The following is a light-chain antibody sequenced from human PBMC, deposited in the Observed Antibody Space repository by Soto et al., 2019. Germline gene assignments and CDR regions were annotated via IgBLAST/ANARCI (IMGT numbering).Light chain of an antibody. CDR3: QQYGSLPIT. J-gene: IGKJ5*01. CDR1: QDIGNF. Sequence: DIQMTQSPSSLSASIGDRVTISCQASQDIGNFLNWYQQKPGKAPYLLIYDASNLDTGFSSRFSGSGSGRDFSFTITSLQPDDVATYFCQQYGSLPITFGQGTRLDIK. V-gene: IGKV1-33*01. CDR2: DAS.